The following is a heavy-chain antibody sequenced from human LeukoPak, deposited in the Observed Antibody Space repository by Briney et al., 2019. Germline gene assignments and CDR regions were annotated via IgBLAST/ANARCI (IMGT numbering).Heavy chain of an antibody. CDR2: INHSGST. CDR3: ARRGYYYGSGTSSPLDP. V-gene: IGHV4-34*01. J-gene: IGHJ5*02. CDR1: GGSISSYY. Sequence: PSETLSLTCTVSGGSISSYYWSWIRQPPGKGLEWIGEINHSGSTNYNPSLKSRVTISVDTSKNQFSLKLSSVTAADTAVYYCARRGYYYGSGTSSPLDPWGQGTLVTVSS. D-gene: IGHD3-10*01.